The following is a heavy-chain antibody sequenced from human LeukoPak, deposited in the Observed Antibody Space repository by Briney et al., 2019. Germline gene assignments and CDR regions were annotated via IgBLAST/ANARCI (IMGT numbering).Heavy chain of an antibody. J-gene: IGHJ4*02. CDR2: ITSDESST. D-gene: IGHD3-10*01. V-gene: IGHV3-74*03. CDR1: GFTFITYW. CDR3: ASSTRGVFDY. Sequence: GGSLRLSCAASGFTFITYWMHWVRQAPGKGLVWVARITSDESSTMYADSVKGRFTISRDNAKNTLYLQMNSLRAVDTAVYFCASSTRGVFDYWGQETLVTVSS.